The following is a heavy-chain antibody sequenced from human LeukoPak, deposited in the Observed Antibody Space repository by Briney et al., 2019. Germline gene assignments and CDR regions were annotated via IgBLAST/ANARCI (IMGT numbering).Heavy chain of an antibody. CDR1: GFTFSDYY. D-gene: IGHD2-2*01. Sequence: PGGSLRLSCAASGFTFSDYYMSWIRQAPGKGLEWVSAISSSGSSTYYADSMKGRFTISRDNSKNTLYLQMDNLRAEDTAVYYCAKSQYCSSNICPDFEHWGQGTLVTVSS. V-gene: IGHV3-23*01. CDR3: AKSQYCSSNICPDFEH. J-gene: IGHJ4*02. CDR2: ISSSGSST.